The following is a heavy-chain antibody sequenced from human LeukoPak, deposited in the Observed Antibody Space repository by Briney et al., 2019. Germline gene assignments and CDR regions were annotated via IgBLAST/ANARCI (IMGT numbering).Heavy chain of an antibody. D-gene: IGHD6-13*01. Sequence: GGSLRLSCAASGFIFSANYMSWVRQTPGKGLEWVSIFYSGGATFYVDSVKGRFTISRDNSKNTLYLQMNSLRAEDTAVYYCAKGGIAAAGIPNWGQGTLVTVSS. CDR3: AKGGIAAAGIPN. J-gene: IGHJ4*02. CDR2: FYSGGAT. V-gene: IGHV3-53*01. CDR1: GFIFSANY.